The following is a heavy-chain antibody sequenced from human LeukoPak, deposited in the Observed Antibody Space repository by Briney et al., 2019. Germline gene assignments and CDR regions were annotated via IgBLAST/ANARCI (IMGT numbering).Heavy chain of an antibody. D-gene: IGHD6-13*01. V-gene: IGHV4-31*03. CDR3: ARESRGMAAASTLDY. Sequence: SETLSLTCTVSGGSISSGGYYWSWIRQHPGKGLEWIGYIYYSGSTYYNPSLKSRVTISVDTSKNQFSLKLSSVTAADTAVYYCARESRGMAAASTLDYWGQGTLVTVSS. CDR1: GGSISSGGYY. CDR2: IYYSGST. J-gene: IGHJ4*02.